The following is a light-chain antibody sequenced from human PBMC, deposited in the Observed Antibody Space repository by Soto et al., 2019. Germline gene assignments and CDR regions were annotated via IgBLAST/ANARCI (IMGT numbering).Light chain of an antibody. CDR1: WSNIGRNY. J-gene: IGLJ7*01. V-gene: IGLV1-47*01. CDR3: VAWDNSLSGRV. CDR2: RSY. Sequence: QSVLTQPPTASGTPGQKVTISCSGSWSNIGRNYVYWYQQVPGTAPKLLIYRSYQRPSGVPDRFSGSKSGTSASLAISGLRSEAEADYYCVAWDNSLSGRVFGGGTQLTVL.